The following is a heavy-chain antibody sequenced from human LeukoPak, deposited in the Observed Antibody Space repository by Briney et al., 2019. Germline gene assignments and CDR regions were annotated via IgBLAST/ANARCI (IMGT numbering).Heavy chain of an antibody. CDR2: INHSGST. Sequence: PSETLSLTCAVYGGSFSGCYWSWIRQPPGKGLEWIGEINHSGSTNYNPSLKSRVTISVDTSKNQFSLKLSSVIAADTAVYYCARVRVGVRDYWGQGTLVTVSS. J-gene: IGHJ4*02. V-gene: IGHV4-34*01. D-gene: IGHD3-16*01. CDR1: GGSFSGCY. CDR3: ARVRVGVRDY.